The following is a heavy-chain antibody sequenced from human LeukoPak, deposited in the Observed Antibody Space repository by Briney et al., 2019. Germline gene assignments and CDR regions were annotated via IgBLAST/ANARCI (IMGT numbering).Heavy chain of an antibody. CDR2: IWYDGSNK. CDR1: GFTFSSYA. CDR3: ARDQGYSSSSGAFDI. Sequence: GGSLRLSCAASGFTFSSYAMSWVRQAPGKGLEWVAVIWYDGSNKYYADSVKGRFTISRDNSKNTLYLQMNSLRAEDTAVYYCARDQGYSSSSGAFDIWGQGTMVTVSS. J-gene: IGHJ3*02. V-gene: IGHV3-33*08. D-gene: IGHD6-6*01.